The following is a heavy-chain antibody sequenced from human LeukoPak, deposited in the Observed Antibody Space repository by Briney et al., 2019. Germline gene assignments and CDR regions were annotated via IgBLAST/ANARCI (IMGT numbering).Heavy chain of an antibody. Sequence: GGSLRLSCAASGFTFSSSGMNWVRQAPGKGLEWVSSISSTGNYIYYTESMKGRFTISRDNAKNSLFLQMNSLRAEDTAVYYCARLEQQLVPRLLDDYWGQGTLVTVSS. D-gene: IGHD6-13*01. CDR2: ISSTGNYI. CDR3: ARLEQQLVPRLLDDY. J-gene: IGHJ4*02. CDR1: GFTFSSSG. V-gene: IGHV3-21*06.